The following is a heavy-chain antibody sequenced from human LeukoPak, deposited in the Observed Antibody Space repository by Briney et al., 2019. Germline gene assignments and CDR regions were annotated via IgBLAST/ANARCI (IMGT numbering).Heavy chain of an antibody. Sequence: SETLSLTCTVSGGSISSSSYYWGWIRQPPGKGLEWIGSIYYSGSTYYNPSLKSRVTISVDTSKNQFSLKLSSVTAADTAVYYCARQPGNWEFDYWGQGTLVTVSS. CDR3: ARQPGNWEFDY. J-gene: IGHJ4*02. CDR2: IYYSGST. D-gene: IGHD7-27*01. CDR1: GGSISSSSYY. V-gene: IGHV4-39*01.